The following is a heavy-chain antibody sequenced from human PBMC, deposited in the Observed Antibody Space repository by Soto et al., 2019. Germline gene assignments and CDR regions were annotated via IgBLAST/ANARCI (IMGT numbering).Heavy chain of an antibody. V-gene: IGHV1-69*12. CDR2: IIPVFGTP. CDR3: ARGDATKIIVSTYYGVDV. Sequence: QVQVVQSGAEVKKPGSSVKVSCKASGGSFSNYGISWVRQAPGQGLEWMGGIIPVFGTPHYAQKFQDRVTINADESTSTVYMEGSSLTSEDTAVYYCARGDATKIIVSTYYGVDVCGQGTTVTVSS. D-gene: IGHD3-22*01. J-gene: IGHJ6*02. CDR1: GGSFSNYG.